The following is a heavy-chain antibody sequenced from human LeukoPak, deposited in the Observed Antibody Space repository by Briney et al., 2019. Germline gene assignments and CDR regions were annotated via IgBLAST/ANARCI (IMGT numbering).Heavy chain of an antibody. CDR3: ARALVEMATGGDVDWFDP. J-gene: IGHJ5*02. CDR2: INHSGST. CDR1: GGSFSGYY. Sequence: PSETLSLTCAVYGGSFSGYYWSWIRQPPGKGLEWIGEINHSGSTNYNPSLKSRATISVDTSKNQFSLKLSSVTAADTAVYYCARALVEMATGGDVDWFDPWGQGTLVTVSS. V-gene: IGHV4-34*01. D-gene: IGHD5-12*01.